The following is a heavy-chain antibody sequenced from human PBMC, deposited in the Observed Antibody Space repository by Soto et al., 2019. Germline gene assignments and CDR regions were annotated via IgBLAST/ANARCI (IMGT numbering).Heavy chain of an antibody. J-gene: IGHJ4*02. CDR2: IKSKTDGGTT. CDR3: TTDYYDFWSGYYTGEY. V-gene: IGHV3-15*01. CDR1: GFTFSNAW. Sequence: GGPLRLSCAASGFTFSNAWMSWVRQAPGKGLEWVGRIKSKTDGGTTDYAAPVKGRFTISRDDSKNTLYLQMNSLKTEDTAVYYCTTDYYDFWSGYYTGEYWGQGTQVTVSS. D-gene: IGHD3-3*01.